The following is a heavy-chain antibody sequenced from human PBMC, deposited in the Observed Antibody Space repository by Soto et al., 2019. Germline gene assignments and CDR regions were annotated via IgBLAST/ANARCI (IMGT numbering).Heavy chain of an antibody. CDR1: GGSLTSYP. Sequence: QMEQSGAEVRKPGSSVKVSCKPSGGSLTSYPMAWVRQAPGQGFEWLGGIIPIHGTTEYAQKFQGRVTITADESTNRATLELNGLTSEDTAVYYCARGWGLVSWGQGTLVTVSS. J-gene: IGHJ4*02. V-gene: IGHV1-69*01. D-gene: IGHD3-16*01. CDR2: IIPIHGTT. CDR3: ARGWGLVS.